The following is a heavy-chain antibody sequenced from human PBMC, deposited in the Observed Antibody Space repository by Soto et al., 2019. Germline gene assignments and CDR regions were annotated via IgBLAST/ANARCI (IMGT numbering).Heavy chain of an antibody. J-gene: IGHJ4*02. CDR1: GFTFSSYA. Sequence: GGSLRLSCAASGFTFSSYAMSWVRQAPGKGLEWVSAISGSGGSTYYADSVKGRFTISRDNSKNTLYLQMNSLRAEDTAVYYCASVVRDIVGGGCYFDYWGQGPLVTVSS. V-gene: IGHV3-23*01. CDR3: ASVVRDIVGGGCYFDY. D-gene: IGHD5-12*01. CDR2: ISGSGGST.